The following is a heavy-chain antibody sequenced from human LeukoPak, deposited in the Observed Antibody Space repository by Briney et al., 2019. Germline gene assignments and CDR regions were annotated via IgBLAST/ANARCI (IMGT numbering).Heavy chain of an antibody. D-gene: IGHD6-13*01. Sequence: ASVKVSCKASGYTFTGYYMHWVRQAPGQGLEWMGWINHNSGGTNYAQKFQGRVTMTRDTSISPAYMELSRLRSDDTAVYYCARGWDSSSWGALDYWGQGTLVTVSS. CDR3: ARGWDSSSWGALDY. CDR2: INHNSGGT. CDR1: GYTFTGYY. V-gene: IGHV1-2*02. J-gene: IGHJ4*02.